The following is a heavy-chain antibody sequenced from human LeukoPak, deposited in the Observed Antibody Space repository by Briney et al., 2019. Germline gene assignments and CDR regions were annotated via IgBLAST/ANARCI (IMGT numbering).Heavy chain of an antibody. CDR3: ARETSQKGAHYMDV. CDR2: IYHDGNA. CDR1: GGSISTYY. J-gene: IGHJ6*03. Sequence: PSETLSLTCTVSGGSISTYYWSWIRQSPEKGLEWIGYIYHDGNANYNPSLKSRVTMSVDTSKNQFSLNLNSVTAADTAVYYCARETSQKGAHYMDVWGKGTTVTISS. V-gene: IGHV4-59*01. D-gene: IGHD3-16*01.